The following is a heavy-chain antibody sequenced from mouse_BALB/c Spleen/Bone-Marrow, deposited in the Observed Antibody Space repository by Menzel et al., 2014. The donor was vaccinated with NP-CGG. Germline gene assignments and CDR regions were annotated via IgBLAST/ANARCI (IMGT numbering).Heavy chain of an antibody. J-gene: IGHJ3*01. CDR1: GYTFTSYW. D-gene: IGHD1-1*01. Sequence: QVQLQQPGAELVRPGASVKLSCKASGYTFTSYWINWVKQGPGQGLQWIGNIYPSDSYTNYNQKFKDKATLTVDKSSSTTYMQLSSPTSEDSAVYYCTRGDYYGSSSFAYWGQGTLVTVST. CDR2: IYPSDSYT. CDR3: TRGDYYGSSSFAY. V-gene: IGHV1-69*02.